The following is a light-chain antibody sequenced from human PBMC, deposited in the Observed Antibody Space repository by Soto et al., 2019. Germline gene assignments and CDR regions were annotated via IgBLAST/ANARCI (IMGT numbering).Light chain of an antibody. CDR1: SGDIGSYNL. CDR3: FSHAGSNGPLWV. J-gene: IGLJ3*02. V-gene: IGLV2-23*01. Sequence: QSVLTQPASVSGSPGQSITISCTGTSGDIGSYNLVSWYQQCPGRAPKLMIYEGSKRPSGVSSRFSGSKSGSTAFLTISGLQAEDEADYYCFSHAGSNGPLWVFGGGTKLTVL. CDR2: EGS.